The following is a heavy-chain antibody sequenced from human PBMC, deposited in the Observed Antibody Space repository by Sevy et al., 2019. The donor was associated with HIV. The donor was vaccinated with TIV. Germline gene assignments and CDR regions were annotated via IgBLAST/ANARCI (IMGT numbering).Heavy chain of an antibody. D-gene: IGHD3-10*01. V-gene: IGHV3-30*18. J-gene: IGHJ4*02. CDR1: GFSFSSYV. CDR2: VSYDGSDK. CDR3: AKAYGSGSHYNSYYFDY. Sequence: GGSLRLSCAASGFSFSSYVMHWVRQAPGKGLEWVAVVSYDGSDKYYEDSVKGRCTISRDNSKNTLYLRMNSLRPQDTAVYYCAKAYGSGSHYNSYYFDYWGQGTLVTVSS.